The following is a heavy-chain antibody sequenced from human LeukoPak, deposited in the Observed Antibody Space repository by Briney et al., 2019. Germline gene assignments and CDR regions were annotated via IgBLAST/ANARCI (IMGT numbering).Heavy chain of an antibody. CDR2: INSDGSST. CDR1: GFTFSSYW. CDR3: AREFYCTSASCHDY. Sequence: GGSLRLSCAASGFTFSSYWMHWVRQAPGKGLVWVSRINSDGSSTTYADSVKGRFTISRDNAKNTLYLQMNSLRAEDTAVYYCAREFYCTSASCHDYWGQGTLVTVFS. J-gene: IGHJ4*02. V-gene: IGHV3-74*01. D-gene: IGHD2-2*01.